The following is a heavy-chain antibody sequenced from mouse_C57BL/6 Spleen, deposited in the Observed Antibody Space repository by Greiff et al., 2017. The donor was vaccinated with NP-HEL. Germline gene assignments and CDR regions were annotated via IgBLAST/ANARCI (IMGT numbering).Heavy chain of an antibody. CDR3: ARGFYDGYFFDY. D-gene: IGHD2-3*01. Sequence: EVLLVESGGGLVKPGGSLKLSCAASGFTFSNYGMPWVRQAPEKGLDWVAYISSASITIYYADTVKGRFTISRDNAKNTLFLQMTSLRSEDTAMYYCARGFYDGYFFDYWGQGTTLTVSS. V-gene: IGHV5-17*01. J-gene: IGHJ2*01. CDR1: GFTFSNYG. CDR2: ISSASITI.